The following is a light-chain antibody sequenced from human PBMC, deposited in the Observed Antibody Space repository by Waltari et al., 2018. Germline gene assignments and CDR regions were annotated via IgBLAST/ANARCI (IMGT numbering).Light chain of an antibody. J-gene: IGLJ3*02. CDR2: DVN. CDR1: TSDVGGYNY. V-gene: IGLV2-11*01. Sequence: SALPQPRSVSGSPGQSVTISCTGTTSDVGGYNYLSWFQKHPGKAPKRIIYDVNKRPSGVPDRFSGSKSGNTASLTISGLQAEDEADYYCCSYAGSYTFVFGGGTKLTVL. CDR3: CSYAGSYTFV.